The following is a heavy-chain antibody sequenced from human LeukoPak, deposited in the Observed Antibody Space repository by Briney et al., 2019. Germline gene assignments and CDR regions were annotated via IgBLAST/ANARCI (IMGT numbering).Heavy chain of an antibody. CDR3: ARGRALWFGEPLLPYNWFDP. Sequence: SETLSLTCAVYGGSFSGYYWSWIRQPPGKGLEWSGEINHSGSTNYNPSLKSRVTISVDTSKNQFSLKLSSVTAADTAVYYCARGRALWFGEPLLPYNWFDPWGQGTLVTVSS. CDR1: GGSFSGYY. CDR2: INHSGST. J-gene: IGHJ5*02. D-gene: IGHD3-10*01. V-gene: IGHV4-34*01.